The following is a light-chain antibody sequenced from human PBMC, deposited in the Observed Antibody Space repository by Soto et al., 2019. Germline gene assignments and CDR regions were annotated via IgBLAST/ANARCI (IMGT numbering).Light chain of an antibody. CDR3: SQRFVCPPFT. J-gene: IGKJ5*01. Sequence: EIVMTQSRATLSLSPGERATLSCRASPSVSNSLAWYQQKPGQPPRLLIYDASNRATGIPARFSGSGSGTDFTLTISSILPEEDVVYYCSQRFVCPPFTFGQGTRLEIK. V-gene: IGKV3-11*01. CDR1: PSVSNS. CDR2: DAS.